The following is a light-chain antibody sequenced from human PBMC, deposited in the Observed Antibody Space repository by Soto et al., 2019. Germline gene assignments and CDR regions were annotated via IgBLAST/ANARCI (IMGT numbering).Light chain of an antibody. Sequence: QSALSQPASVSGSPGQSITISCTGTSSDVGDSNYVSWYQQHPGTAPKLMIYDVRNRPSGVSNRFSGSKSGDTASLTISGLQAEDEADYYCCSYTSSSTYVFGTGTKVTVL. CDR2: DVR. CDR3: CSYTSSSTYV. V-gene: IGLV2-14*03. J-gene: IGLJ1*01. CDR1: SSDVGDSNY.